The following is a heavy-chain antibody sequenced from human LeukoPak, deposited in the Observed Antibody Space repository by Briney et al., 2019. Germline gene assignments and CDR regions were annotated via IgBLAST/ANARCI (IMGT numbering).Heavy chain of an antibody. CDR2: ISHDGSNK. CDR1: GFTFSNYG. J-gene: IGHJ4*02. D-gene: IGHD6-13*01. V-gene: IGHV3-30*03. Sequence: GGSLRLSCAASGFTFSNYGMHWVRQAPGKGLEWVAAISHDGSNKYYADSVKGRFTISRDNSKNTLYLQMNSLRAEDTAVYYCARDPDYSSSWYESDYWGQGTLVTVSS. CDR3: ARDPDYSSSWYESDY.